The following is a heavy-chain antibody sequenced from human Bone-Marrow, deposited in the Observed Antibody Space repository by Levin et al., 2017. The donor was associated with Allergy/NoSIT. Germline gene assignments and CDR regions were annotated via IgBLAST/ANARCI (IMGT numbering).Heavy chain of an antibody. CDR1: GGSISSSSFY. CDR3: AGEEATGSFARD. CDR2: IFYSGRT. Sequence: GALRLSCAVSGGSISSSSFYWGWIRQPPGKGLEWIGNIFYSGRTYYNPSLKSRVSISLDTSKNHFSLKLTSVTAADTAVYYGAGEEATGSFARDWGQGSLVTVSS. D-gene: IGHD3-16*01. V-gene: IGHV4-39*07. J-gene: IGHJ4*02.